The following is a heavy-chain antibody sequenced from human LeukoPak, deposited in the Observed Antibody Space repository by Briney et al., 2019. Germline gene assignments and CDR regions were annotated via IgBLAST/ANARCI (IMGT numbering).Heavy chain of an antibody. J-gene: IGHJ3*02. Sequence: ASVKVSCKASGYTFTSYGISWVRQAPGQGLEWMGWISAYNGNTNYAQKLQGRVTMTTDTSTSTAYMELRSLRSDDTAVYYCARGTDLRYFDRLPNGDSGAFDIWGQGTMVTVSS. V-gene: IGHV1-18*01. CDR3: ARGTDLRYFDRLPNGDSGAFDI. D-gene: IGHD3-9*01. CDR1: GYTFTSYG. CDR2: ISAYNGNT.